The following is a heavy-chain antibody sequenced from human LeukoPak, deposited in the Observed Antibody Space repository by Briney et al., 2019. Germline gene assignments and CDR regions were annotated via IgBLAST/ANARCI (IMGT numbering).Heavy chain of an antibody. CDR3: VRTTRRIEFGYSGYDYVNY. Sequence: ASVKVSCKASGYTFTGYYMHWVRQAPGQGLEWMGWINPNSGGTNYAQKFQGRVTMTRDTSISTAYMELSRLRSDDTAVYYCVRTTRRIEFGYSGYDYVNYWGQGTLVTVSS. J-gene: IGHJ4*02. D-gene: IGHD5-12*01. V-gene: IGHV1-2*02. CDR2: INPNSGGT. CDR1: GYTFTGYY.